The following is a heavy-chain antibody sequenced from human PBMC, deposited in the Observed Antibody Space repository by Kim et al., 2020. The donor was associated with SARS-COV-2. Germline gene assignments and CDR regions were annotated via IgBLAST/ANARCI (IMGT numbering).Heavy chain of an antibody. D-gene: IGHD1-26*01. V-gene: IGHV3-23*01. J-gene: IGHJ4*02. Sequence: DSVKGRFTISRDRSENTLYLQMNSLRTEDTAVYFCAKTEYSGNFYGPFDYWGQGTLVTVSS. CDR3: AKTEYSGNFYGPFDY.